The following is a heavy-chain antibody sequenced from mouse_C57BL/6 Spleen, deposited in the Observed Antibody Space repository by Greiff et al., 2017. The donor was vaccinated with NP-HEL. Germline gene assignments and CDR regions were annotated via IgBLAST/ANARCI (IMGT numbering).Heavy chain of an antibody. CDR3: ARNGYGDDY. Sequence: VQLQPSGPVLVKPGASVKLSCTASGYTFTSYDINWVQQRPGPGLEWIGWIYPRDGSTKYNEKFKGKATLTVDTSSSTAYMELHSLTSEDSAVYFCARNGYGDDYWGQGTTLTVSS. CDR2: IYPRDGST. CDR1: GYTFTSYD. D-gene: IGHD1-2*01. V-gene: IGHV1-85*01. J-gene: IGHJ2*01.